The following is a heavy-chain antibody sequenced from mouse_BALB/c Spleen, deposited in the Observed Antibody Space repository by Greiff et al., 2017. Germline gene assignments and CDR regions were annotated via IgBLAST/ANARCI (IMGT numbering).Heavy chain of an antibody. CDR2: ISYSGST. CDR1: GYSITSDYA. V-gene: IGHV3-2*02. CDR3: ARAGYDYDWFAY. Sequence: EVKLVESGPGLVKPSQSLSLTCTVTGYSITSDYAWNWIRQFPGNKLEWMGYISYSGSTSYNPSLKSRISITRDTSKNQFFLQLNSVTTEDTATYYCARAGYDYDWFAYWGQGTLVTVSA. J-gene: IGHJ3*01. D-gene: IGHD2-4*01.